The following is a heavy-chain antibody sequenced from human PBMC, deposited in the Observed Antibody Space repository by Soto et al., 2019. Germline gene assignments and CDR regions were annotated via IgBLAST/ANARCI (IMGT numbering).Heavy chain of an antibody. D-gene: IGHD3-10*01. CDR2: INHSGST. CDR3: ARGRTYYYGSGLLLD. Sequence: QVQLQQWGAGLLTPSETLSLTCAVYGGSFSGYYWSWIRQPPGKGLEWIGEINHSGSTNYNPSLKSRVTISVDTSKNQFSLKLSSVTAADTAVYYCARGRTYYYGSGLLLDWGQGTLVTVSS. V-gene: IGHV4-34*01. CDR1: GGSFSGYY. J-gene: IGHJ4*02.